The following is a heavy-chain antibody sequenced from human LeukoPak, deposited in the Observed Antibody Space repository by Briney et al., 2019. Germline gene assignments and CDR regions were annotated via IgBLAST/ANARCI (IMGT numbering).Heavy chain of an antibody. Sequence: GASVKLSCNASVYTFTGYYMNWVRQAPRQGREWMGWINPNSGGTNYAQKPQGRVTMTTDTSTSTAYIALKSLRSDDTAVYYCAGDCFDIIVMPAAMGVGNWFDPWGQGTLVIVSS. V-gene: IGHV1-2*02. CDR1: VYTFTGYY. J-gene: IGHJ5*02. CDR2: INPNSGGT. D-gene: IGHD2-2*01. CDR3: AGDCFDIIVMPAAMGVGNWFDP.